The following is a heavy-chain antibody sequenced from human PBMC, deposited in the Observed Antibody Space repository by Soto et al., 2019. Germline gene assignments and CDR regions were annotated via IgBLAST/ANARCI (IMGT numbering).Heavy chain of an antibody. Sequence: PSETLSLTCTVSGGSISSYYWGWIRQPPGKGLEWIGYIFYSGITNYNPSLESRVTISVDTSKNQFSLKVNFVTTADTAVYYCARHYPNGNNRSYFDYWGQGTLVTVSS. CDR2: IFYSGIT. CDR3: ARHYPNGNNRSYFDY. V-gene: IGHV4-59*08. J-gene: IGHJ4*02. D-gene: IGHD1-1*01. CDR1: GGSISSYY.